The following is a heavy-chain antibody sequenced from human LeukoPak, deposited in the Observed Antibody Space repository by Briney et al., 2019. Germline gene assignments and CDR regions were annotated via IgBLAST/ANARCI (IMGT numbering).Heavy chain of an antibody. D-gene: IGHD5/OR15-5a*01. V-gene: IGHV6-1*01. CDR3: VRGVAVSGFDY. J-gene: IGHJ4*02. CDR1: GDSASRDSAA. CDR2: TYYRSTRFN. Sequence: SQTLSLTCAISGDSASRDSAAWNWIRHSPSRGIEWLGRTYYRSTRFNDYAVSVQRRLTINPDTSTHQVSLQLNSLTPEDTAVYYCVRGVAVSGFDYWGQGTLVTVSS.